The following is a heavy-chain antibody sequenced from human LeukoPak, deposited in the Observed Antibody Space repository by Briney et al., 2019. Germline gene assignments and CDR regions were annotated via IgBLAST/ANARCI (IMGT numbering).Heavy chain of an antibody. CDR1: GFTFSDYY. CDR3: TTGKTDDYYFDY. CDR2: VSGTSSFT. Sequence: PGGSLRLSCAASGFTFSDYYMSWIRQAPGKGLEWVSYVSGTSSFTSYADSVRGRFTISRDNAKNSLYLQMNSLRAEDTAVYYCTTGKTDDYYFDYWGQGTLVTVSS. V-gene: IGHV3-11*06. J-gene: IGHJ4*02. D-gene: IGHD1-1*01.